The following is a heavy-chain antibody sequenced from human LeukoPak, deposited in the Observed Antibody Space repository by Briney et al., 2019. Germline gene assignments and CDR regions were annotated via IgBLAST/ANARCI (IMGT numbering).Heavy chain of an antibody. V-gene: IGHV4-30-2*01. CDR3: ARARGRPFDY. D-gene: IGHD3-16*01. CDR1: GGSISSGGYS. Sequence: SETLSLTCAVSGGSISSGGYSWSWIRQPPGKGLEWIGYISHSGSTYYSPSLESRVTISVDRSKNQFSLKLSSVTAADTAVYYCARARGRPFDYWGQGTLVTVSS. J-gene: IGHJ4*02. CDR2: ISHSGST.